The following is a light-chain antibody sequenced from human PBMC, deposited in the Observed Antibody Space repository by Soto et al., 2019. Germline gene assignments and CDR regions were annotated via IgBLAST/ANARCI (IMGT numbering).Light chain of an antibody. Sequence: EIVLPQSPGTLSLSPGERATLSCRASQSISSRHLAWYQQKPGQAPRLLIYAASTRATDIPDKFSGSGSGADFTLSISRLEPEDFAVYYCQHYDTSLRTFGPGTKVEI. V-gene: IGKV3-20*01. CDR2: AAS. CDR3: QHYDTSLRT. J-gene: IGKJ1*01. CDR1: QSISSRH.